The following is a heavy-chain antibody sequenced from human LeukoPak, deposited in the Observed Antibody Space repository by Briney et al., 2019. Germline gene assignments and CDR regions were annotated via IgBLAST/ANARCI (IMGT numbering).Heavy chain of an antibody. CDR1: GYTFTGYY. CDR3: ARVGGSYHFDY. D-gene: IGHD1-26*01. V-gene: IGHV1-18*04. CDR2: ISAYNGNT. J-gene: IGHJ4*02. Sequence: ASVKVSCKASGYTFTGYYMHWVRQAPGQGLEWMGWISAYNGNTNYAQKLQGRVTMTTDTSTSTAYMELRSLRSDDTAVYYCARVGGSYHFDYWGQGTLVTVSS.